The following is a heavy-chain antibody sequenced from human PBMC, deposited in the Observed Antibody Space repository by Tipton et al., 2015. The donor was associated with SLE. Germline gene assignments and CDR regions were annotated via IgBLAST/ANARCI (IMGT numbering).Heavy chain of an antibody. CDR2: MYYGGNVPYSGNT. J-gene: IGHJ4*02. V-gene: IGHV4-39*07. CDR1: GDSISTGSYY. D-gene: IGHD5-24*01. CDR3: ARLTMTSIAY. Sequence: TLSLTCIVSGDSISTGSYYWGWIRQPPGKGLEWIGSMYYGGNVPYSGNTYYNPSLKSRVIISLDASKNQFSLKLTSVTAADTAMYHCARLTMTSIAYWGQGTLVTVSS.